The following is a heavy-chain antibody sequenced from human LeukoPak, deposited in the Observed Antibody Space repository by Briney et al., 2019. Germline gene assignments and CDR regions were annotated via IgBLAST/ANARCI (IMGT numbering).Heavy chain of an antibody. J-gene: IGHJ4*02. CDR3: ARAGYDSSIDY. V-gene: IGHV4-39*07. CDR2: IYYSGST. CDR1: GGSISSSSYY. Sequence: PSETLSLTCTVSGGSISSSSYYWGWIRQPPGKGLEWIGSIYYSGSTYYNPSLKSRVTISVDTSKNQFSLKLSSVTAADTAVYYCARAGYDSSIDYWGQGTLVTVSS. D-gene: IGHD3-22*01.